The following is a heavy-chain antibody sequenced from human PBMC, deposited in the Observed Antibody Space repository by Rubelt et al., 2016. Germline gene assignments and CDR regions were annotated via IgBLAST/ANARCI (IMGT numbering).Heavy chain of an antibody. J-gene: IGHJ4*02. V-gene: IGHV4-39*01. D-gene: IGHD3-22*01. CDR2: IYYSGRT. Sequence: QLQLQESGPGLVKPSKTLSLTCTVSGGSISSSSYYWGWIRQPPGKGLEWIGSIYYSGRTYYNPALRGVVTRTVDTSKNQFSLKLGSVTAADTAVYYCARGRRYYYDSSGYLYYWGQGTLVTVSS. CDR3: ARGRRYYYDSSGYLYY. CDR1: GGSISSSSYY.